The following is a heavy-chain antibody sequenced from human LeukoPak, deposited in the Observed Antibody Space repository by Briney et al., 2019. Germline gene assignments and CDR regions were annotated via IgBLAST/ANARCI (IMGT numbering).Heavy chain of an antibody. D-gene: IGHD6-13*01. V-gene: IGHV3-74*01. CDR1: GFSFSGHW. Sequence: GGSLRLSCAASGFSFSGHWMHWARQLPGKGLVWVSRISPTGSTTSYADSVKGRFTVSRDNAKNTPYLQVNNLRAEDTAVYYCARGPSSNWSGLDFWGQGTLLTVSS. CDR2: ISPTGSTT. J-gene: IGHJ4*02. CDR3: ARGPSSNWSGLDF.